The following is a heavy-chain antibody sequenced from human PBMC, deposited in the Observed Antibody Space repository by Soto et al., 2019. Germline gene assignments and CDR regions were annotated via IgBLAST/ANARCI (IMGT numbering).Heavy chain of an antibody. CDR1: GGSFSGYY. CDR3: ASRRSWYRGEDY. J-gene: IGHJ4*02. V-gene: IGHV4-34*01. CDR2: INHSGST. D-gene: IGHD6-13*01. Sequence: QVQLQQWGAGLLKPSETLSLTCAVYGGSFSGYYWSWIRQPPGKGREWIGEINHSGSTNYNPSLKSRVTISVDTSKNQFSLKLSSVTAADTAVYYCASRRSWYRGEDYWGQGTLVTVSS.